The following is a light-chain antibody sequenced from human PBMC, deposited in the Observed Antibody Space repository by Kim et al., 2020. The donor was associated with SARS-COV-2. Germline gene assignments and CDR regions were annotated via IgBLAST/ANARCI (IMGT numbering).Light chain of an antibody. CDR3: QAWDSNTAV. Sequence: SYELTQPPSVSLSPGQTASISCSGDKLGEKLVSWYRQKPGQPPLLVIYRDNNRPSGTPERLSGSNSGNTATLTITGAQSTDEGDYYCQAWDSNTAVFGGGTQLTVL. CDR1: KLGEKL. V-gene: IGLV3-1*01. J-gene: IGLJ3*02. CDR2: RDN.